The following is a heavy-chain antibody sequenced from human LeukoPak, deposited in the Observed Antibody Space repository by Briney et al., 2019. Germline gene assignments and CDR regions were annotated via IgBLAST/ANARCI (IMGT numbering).Heavy chain of an antibody. CDR1: GGSFSGYY. D-gene: IGHD4-4*01. Sequence: SETLSLLCAVYGGSFSGYYWSWIRRPPGKGLEWIGEINHSGSPNFNPSLKSRVTISVDPSKNQFSLKLSSVTAADTAVYYCARGPYSNYYRFDYWGQGTLVTVSS. J-gene: IGHJ4*02. CDR3: ARGPYSNYYRFDY. CDR2: INHSGSP. V-gene: IGHV4-34*01.